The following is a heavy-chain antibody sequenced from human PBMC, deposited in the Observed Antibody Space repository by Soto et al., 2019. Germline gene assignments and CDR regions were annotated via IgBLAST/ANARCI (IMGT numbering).Heavy chain of an antibody. V-gene: IGHV4-39*01. Sequence: SETLSLTCTVSGGSLSSSSYYWGWIRQPPGKGLEWIGSIYYSGSTYYNPSLKSRVTISVDTSKNQFSLKLSSVTAADTAVYYCATRRFYGDYFYYWGQGTLVTVSS. D-gene: IGHD4-17*01. CDR2: IYYSGST. CDR1: GGSLSSSSYY. CDR3: ATRRFYGDYFYY. J-gene: IGHJ4*02.